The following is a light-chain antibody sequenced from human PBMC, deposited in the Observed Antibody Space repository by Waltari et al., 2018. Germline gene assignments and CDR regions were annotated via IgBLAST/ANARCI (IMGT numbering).Light chain of an antibody. J-gene: IGKJ2*01. CDR1: QNIITW. V-gene: IGKV1-5*03. Sequence: DIQMTQSPSTLPVSVGDRVTITSRARQNIITWLAWYQQKPGKPPELLVHTASFLETEVPSRFSASGSGTTFTLTSNSLQPDDLATDYCQQYDDFPSTFGQGTKLEIK. CDR3: QQYDDFPST. CDR2: TAS.